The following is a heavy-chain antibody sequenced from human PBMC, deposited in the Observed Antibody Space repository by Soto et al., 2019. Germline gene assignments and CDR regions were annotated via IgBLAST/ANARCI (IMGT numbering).Heavy chain of an antibody. D-gene: IGHD3-9*01. CDR1: GFTVSNNY. CDR3: ARGLGRDFDDNRAYLLLDS. V-gene: IGHV3-53*01. Sequence: PGGSLRLSCAASGFTVSNNYLTWVRQAPGKGLKWVSALYPDGRAYFADSVKGRFIISTDNSNNNIYLQMNSLTADDTAVYYCARGLGRDFDDNRAYLLLDSWGQGTLVTVSS. J-gene: IGHJ4*02. CDR2: LYPDGRA.